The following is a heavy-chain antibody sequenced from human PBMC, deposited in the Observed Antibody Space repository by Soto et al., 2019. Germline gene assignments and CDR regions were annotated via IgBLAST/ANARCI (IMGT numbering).Heavy chain of an antibody. V-gene: IGHV4-30-4*01. CDR1: GGSISSGDYY. CDR3: ATIKLGSNRLDY. J-gene: IGHJ4*02. Sequence: QVQLQESGPGLVKPSQTLSLTCTVSGGSISSGDYYWSWIRQPPGKGLEWIGYIYYSGSTYYNPSLQSRLTISVDTSKNHFSLKLSSVTAADTAVYYCATIKLGSNRLDYWGQGTLVTVSS. CDR2: IYYSGST. D-gene: IGHD3-10*01.